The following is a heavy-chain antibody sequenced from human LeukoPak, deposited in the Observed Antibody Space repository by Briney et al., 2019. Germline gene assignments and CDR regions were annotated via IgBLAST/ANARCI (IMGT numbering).Heavy chain of an antibody. CDR3: ARAKYYYDSSGYQIDY. CDR1: GYTFTGYY. D-gene: IGHD3-22*01. CDR2: INPNSGGT. Sequence: ASVKVSCKASGYTFTGYYMHWVRQAPGQGLEWMGRINPNSGGTNYAQKFRGRVTMTRDTSISTAYMELSRLRSDDTAVYYCARAKYYYDSSGYQIDYWGQGTLVTVSS. V-gene: IGHV1-2*06. J-gene: IGHJ4*02.